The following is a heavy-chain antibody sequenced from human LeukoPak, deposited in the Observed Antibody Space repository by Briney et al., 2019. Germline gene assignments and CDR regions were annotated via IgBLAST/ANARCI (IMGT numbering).Heavy chain of an antibody. CDR1: GFTFSTYS. V-gene: IGHV3-48*01. Sequence: QSGGSLRLSCAASGFTFSTYSMNWVRQAPGKGLDGVSYISSSSSPIYYADSWKGRFTISRDNAKNSLYLQMTSLRAEDTAVYYCARSKRNGFDIWGQGTMVTVSS. J-gene: IGHJ3*02. CDR2: ISSSSSPI. CDR3: ARSKRNGFDI.